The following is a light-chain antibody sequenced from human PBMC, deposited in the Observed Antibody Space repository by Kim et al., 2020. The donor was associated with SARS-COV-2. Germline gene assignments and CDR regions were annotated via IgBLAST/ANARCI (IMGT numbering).Light chain of an antibody. CDR3: NSRDSSGVV. V-gene: IGLV3-19*01. J-gene: IGLJ2*01. Sequence: SSELTQDPAVSVALGQTVKITCRGDSLRNYYASWYQQKPGQAPILVFYGKNNRPSGIPHRFSGSSSRDTATLTITGTQAEDEADYYCNSRDSSGVVFGGGIQLTVL. CDR1: SLRNYY. CDR2: GKN.